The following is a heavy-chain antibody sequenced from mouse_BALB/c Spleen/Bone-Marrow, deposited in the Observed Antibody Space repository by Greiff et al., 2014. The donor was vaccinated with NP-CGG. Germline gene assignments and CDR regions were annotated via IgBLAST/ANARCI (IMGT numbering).Heavy chain of an antibody. CDR1: GYAFSNYG. CDR3: ASVYDYGRGYAMDY. V-gene: IGHV1-80*01. J-gene: IGHJ4*01. D-gene: IGHD2-4*01. CDR2: IYPGDGDT. Sequence: VQLQQSGAEVMRPGSSVNISCKASGYAFSNYGMNWVKQRPGQGLEWIGQIYPGDGDTNYNGKFKGRVTLTADKSSSTAYMQPSSLTSEDSAVYFCASVYDYGRGYAMDYWGQGTSVTVSS.